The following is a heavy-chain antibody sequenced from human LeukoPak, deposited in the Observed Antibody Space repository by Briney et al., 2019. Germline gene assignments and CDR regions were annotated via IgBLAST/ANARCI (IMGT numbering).Heavy chain of an antibody. J-gene: IGHJ4*02. CDR1: GYTLTELS. V-gene: IGHV1-24*01. D-gene: IGHD6-13*01. CDR3: ATVSLYSSSWSIFDY. Sequence: ASVKVSCKVSGYTLTELSMHWVRQAPGKGLEWMGGFDPEDGETIYAQKFQGRVTMTEDTSTDTAYMEPSSLRSEDTAVYYCATVSLYSSSWSIFDYWGQGTLVTVSS. CDR2: FDPEDGET.